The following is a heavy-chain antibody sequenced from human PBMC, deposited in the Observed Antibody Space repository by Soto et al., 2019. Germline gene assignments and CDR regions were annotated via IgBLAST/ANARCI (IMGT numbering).Heavy chain of an antibody. D-gene: IGHD5-12*01. CDR1: GFTFSSYW. CDR3: ARDGHNYSLDH. CDR2: INSDGSST. Sequence: GGSLRLSCAASGFTFSSYWMHWVRQAPGKGLVWVSRINSDGSSTSYADSVKGRFTISRDNAKNTLYVQMNSLRDEDTAVYYCARDGHNYSLDHWGQGTLVTVSS. V-gene: IGHV3-74*01. J-gene: IGHJ4*02.